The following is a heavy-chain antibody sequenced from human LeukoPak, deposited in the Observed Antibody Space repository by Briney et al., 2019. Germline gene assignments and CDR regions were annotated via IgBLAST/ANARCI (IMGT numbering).Heavy chain of an antibody. CDR3: ARDYGVAGTNNDY. J-gene: IGHJ4*02. Sequence: GGSLRLSCAASGFTFSSYGMHWVRQAPGKGLEWVAFIRYDGSNKYYADSVKGRFTISRDNAKNSLYLQMNSLRAEDTAVYYCARDYGVAGTNNDYWGQGTLVTVSS. CDR2: IRYDGSNK. D-gene: IGHD6-19*01. V-gene: IGHV3-30*02. CDR1: GFTFSSYG.